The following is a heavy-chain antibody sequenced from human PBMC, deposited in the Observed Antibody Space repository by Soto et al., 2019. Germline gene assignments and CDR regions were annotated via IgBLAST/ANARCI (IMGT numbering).Heavy chain of an antibody. J-gene: IGHJ5*02. D-gene: IGHD1-1*01. CDR3: AREKGRSRTGVNWFDT. Sequence: ASVKVSCKASGYTFTSYGISWVRQAPGQGLEWMGWISAYNGNTNYAQKLQGRVTMTTDTSTSTAYMELRSLRSDDTAVYYCAREKGRSRTGVNWFDTWGQGTLVTVSS. CDR1: GYTFTSYG. CDR2: ISAYNGNT. V-gene: IGHV1-18*04.